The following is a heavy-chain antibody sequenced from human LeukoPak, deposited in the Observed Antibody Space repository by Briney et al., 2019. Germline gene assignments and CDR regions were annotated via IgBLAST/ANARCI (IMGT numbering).Heavy chain of an antibody. CDR3: ARAGGLQPDY. V-gene: IGHV4-61*02. CDR1: GGSISSGSYY. CDR2: IYTSGST. J-gene: IGHJ4*02. Sequence: SQTLSLTCTVTGGSISSGSYYWSWIRQPAGKGLEWIGRIYTSGSTNYNPSLKSRVTKSVDTSKNQFSLKLSSVTAADTAVYYCARAGGLQPDYWGQGTLVTVSS. D-gene: IGHD5-24*01.